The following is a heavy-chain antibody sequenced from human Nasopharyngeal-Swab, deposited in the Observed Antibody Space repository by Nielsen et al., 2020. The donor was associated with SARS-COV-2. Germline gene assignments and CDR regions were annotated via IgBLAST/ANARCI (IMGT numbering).Heavy chain of an antibody. V-gene: IGHV1-18*01. CDR2: ISTYNGVT. J-gene: IGHJ5*02. CDR1: GYAFSDFG. CDR3: ARDRWDDVNWFDP. Sequence: ASVKASCKTSGYAFSDFGISWVRQAPGQGLEWLGWISTYNGVTKYAEKFQGRVILTTDTSTTTVYMVLRSLRSDDTAVYYCARDRWDDVNWFDPWGRGTLVTVSS. D-gene: IGHD1-26*01.